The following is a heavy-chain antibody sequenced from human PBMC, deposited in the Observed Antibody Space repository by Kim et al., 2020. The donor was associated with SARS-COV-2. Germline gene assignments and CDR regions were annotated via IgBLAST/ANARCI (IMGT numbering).Heavy chain of an antibody. J-gene: IGHJ6*02. V-gene: IGHV3-15*01. CDR3: TTDLGDHTYYYYYYGMDV. Sequence: KGRFTISRDDSKNTLYLQMNSLKTEDTAVYYCTTDLGDHTYYYYYYGMDVWGQGTTVTVSS. D-gene: IGHD2-21*02.